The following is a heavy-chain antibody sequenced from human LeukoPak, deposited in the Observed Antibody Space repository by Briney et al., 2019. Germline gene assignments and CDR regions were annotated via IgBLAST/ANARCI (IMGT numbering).Heavy chain of an antibody. CDR1: GFTFSSYG. CDR2: IWYDGSNK. V-gene: IGHV3-33*06. CDR3: AKELSSGWYYFDY. D-gene: IGHD6-19*01. J-gene: IGHJ4*02. Sequence: GRSLRLSCAASGFTFSSYGMHWVRRAPGKGLEWVAVIWYDGSNKYYADSVKGRFTISRDNSKNMLYLQMNSLRAEDTAVYYCAKELSSGWYYFDYWGQGTLVTVSS.